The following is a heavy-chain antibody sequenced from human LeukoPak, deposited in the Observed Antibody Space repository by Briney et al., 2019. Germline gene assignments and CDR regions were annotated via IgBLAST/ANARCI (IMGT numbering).Heavy chain of an antibody. Sequence: ASVKVSCKASGYTFTSYGISWVRQAPGQGLEWLGWISTYNGNTHYAQKLQGRVTMTTDTSTSTAYMELRSLRSDDTAVYYCARGGYYYDSSGYRYWGQGTLVTVSS. CDR3: ARGGYYYDSSGYRY. CDR2: ISTYNGNT. D-gene: IGHD3-22*01. V-gene: IGHV1-18*01. J-gene: IGHJ4*02. CDR1: GYTFTSYG.